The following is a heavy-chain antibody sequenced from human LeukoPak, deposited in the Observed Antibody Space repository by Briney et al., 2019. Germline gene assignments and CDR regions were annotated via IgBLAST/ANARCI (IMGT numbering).Heavy chain of an antibody. Sequence: SVKVSCKASGGTFSSYAISWVRQAPGQGLEWMGRIIPILGIANYAQKFQGRVTITADKSTSTAYMELSSLRSEDTAVYYCARIYGDYRFDYWGQGTLVTVSS. J-gene: IGHJ4*02. CDR2: IIPILGIA. D-gene: IGHD4-17*01. CDR1: GGTFSSYA. CDR3: ARIYGDYRFDY. V-gene: IGHV1-69*04.